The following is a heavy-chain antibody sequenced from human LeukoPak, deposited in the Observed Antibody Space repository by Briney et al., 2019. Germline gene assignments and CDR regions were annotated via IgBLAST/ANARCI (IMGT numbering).Heavy chain of an antibody. J-gene: IGHJ4*02. V-gene: IGHV3-33*01. CDR1: GFTFSSYG. D-gene: IGHD4-17*01. CDR2: IWYDGSNK. CDR3: AREVSDYDLYYFDY. Sequence: GGSLRLSCAASGFTFSSYGMHWVRQAPGKGLEWVAVIWYDGSNKYYADSVKGRFTISRDNSKNTLYLQMNSLRAEDMAVYYCAREVSDYDLYYFDYWGQGTLVTVSS.